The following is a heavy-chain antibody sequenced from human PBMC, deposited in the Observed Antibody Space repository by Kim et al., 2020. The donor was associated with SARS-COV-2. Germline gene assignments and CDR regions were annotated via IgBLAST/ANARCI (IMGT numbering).Heavy chain of an antibody. J-gene: IGHJ3*02. Sequence: YIYYADSVKGRFTISRDNAKNSLYLQMNSLRAEDTAVYYCARDQGAFDIWGQGTMVTVSS. V-gene: IGHV3-21*01. CDR3: ARDQGAFDI. CDR2: YI.